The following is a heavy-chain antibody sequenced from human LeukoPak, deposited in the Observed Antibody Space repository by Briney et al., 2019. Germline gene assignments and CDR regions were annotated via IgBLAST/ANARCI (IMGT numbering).Heavy chain of an antibody. Sequence: ASVKVSCKASGCTFTSYDINWVRQATGQGLEWMGWMNPNSGNTGYAQKFQGRVTMTRNTSISTAYMELSSLRSEDTAVYYCARGRRDYVWGSFRYSDYWGQGTLVTVSS. CDR1: GCTFTSYD. V-gene: IGHV1-8*01. CDR3: ARGRRDYVWGSFRYSDY. J-gene: IGHJ4*02. D-gene: IGHD3-16*02. CDR2: MNPNSGNT.